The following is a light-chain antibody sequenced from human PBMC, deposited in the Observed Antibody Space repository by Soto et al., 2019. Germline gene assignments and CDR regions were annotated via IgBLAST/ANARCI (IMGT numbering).Light chain of an antibody. V-gene: IGKV1-17*01. CDR2: AAS. CDR1: QGVKTD. CDR3: LQHYSCPLT. J-gene: IGKJ4*01. Sequence: DIQMTQSPSSVSASVGDRVTITCRASQGVKTDLGWYQQKPGKAPKRLIYAASRLQSGVSSRFSGSDSGTEFTLTISSLQPADFASYYCLQHYSCPLTFGGGTRVEIK.